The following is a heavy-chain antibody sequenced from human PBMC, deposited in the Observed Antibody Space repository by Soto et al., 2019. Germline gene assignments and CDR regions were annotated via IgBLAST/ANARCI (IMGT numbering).Heavy chain of an antibody. J-gene: IGHJ6*02. CDR1: GFTFSSYA. CDR2: ISYDGSNK. Sequence: AGGSLRLSCAASGFTFSSYAMHWVRQAPGKGLEWVAVISYDGSNKYYADSVKGRFTISRDNSKNTLYLQMNSLRAEDTAVYYCARDHGAVAGSSMDVWGQGATGTVSS. CDR3: ARDHGAVAGSSMDV. D-gene: IGHD6-19*01. V-gene: IGHV3-30-3*01.